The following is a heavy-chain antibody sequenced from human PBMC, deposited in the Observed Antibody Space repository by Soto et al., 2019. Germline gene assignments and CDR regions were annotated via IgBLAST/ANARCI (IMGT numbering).Heavy chain of an antibody. CDR1: GFTFSSYG. Sequence: GGSLRLSCAASGFTFSSYGMHWVRQAPGKGLEWVAVISYDGSNKYYADSVKGRLTISRDNSKNTLYLQMNSLRAEDTAVYYCAKQYDFWSDVGGGFDYWGQGTLVTVSS. J-gene: IGHJ4*02. D-gene: IGHD3-3*01. CDR3: AKQYDFWSDVGGGFDY. CDR2: ISYDGSNK. V-gene: IGHV3-30*18.